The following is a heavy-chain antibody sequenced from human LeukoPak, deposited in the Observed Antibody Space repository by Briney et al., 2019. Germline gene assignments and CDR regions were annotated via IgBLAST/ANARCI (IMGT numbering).Heavy chain of an antibody. CDR3: ARRLEVVTSHDAFDI. CDR1: NFSITSNYY. V-gene: IGHV4-38-2*02. CDR2: IYHAGAT. Sequence: SETLSLTCTVSNFSITSNYYWVWIRQPPGKRLEWIGSIYHAGATFYNPSLQSRVTISLDTSNNQFSLKLSSATAADTAVYYCARRLEVVTSHDAFDIWGQGTMVTVSS. D-gene: IGHD3-22*01. J-gene: IGHJ3*02.